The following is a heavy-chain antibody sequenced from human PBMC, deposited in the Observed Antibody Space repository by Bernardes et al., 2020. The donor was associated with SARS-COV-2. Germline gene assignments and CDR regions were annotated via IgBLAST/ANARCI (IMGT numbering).Heavy chain of an antibody. CDR2: IFSNDEK. CDR1: GFSLSNARMG. CDR3: ARIVDGGNSVYRYFDL. Sequence: SGPTLVKPTETLTLTCTVSGFSLSNARMGVSWIRQPPGKALEWLAHIFSNDEKSYSTSLKSRLTISKDTSKSQVVLTMTNMDPVDTATYYCARIVDGGNSVYRYFDLWGRGTLVTVSS. V-gene: IGHV2-26*01. D-gene: IGHD2-21*02. J-gene: IGHJ2*01.